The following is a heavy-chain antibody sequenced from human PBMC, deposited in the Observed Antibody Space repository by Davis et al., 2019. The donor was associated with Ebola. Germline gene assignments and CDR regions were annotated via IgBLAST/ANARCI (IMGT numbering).Heavy chain of an antibody. V-gene: IGHV3-9*01. CDR1: GFTFDDYA. J-gene: IGHJ4*02. CDR3: ARDRDDYVWGSHHFDY. D-gene: IGHD3-16*01. Sequence: SLKISCAASGFTFDDYAMHWVRQAPGKGLEWVSGISWNSGSIGYADSVKGRFTISRDNAKNSLYLQMNSLRAEDTAVYYCARDRDDYVWGSHHFDYWGQGTLVTVSS. CDR2: ISWNSGSI.